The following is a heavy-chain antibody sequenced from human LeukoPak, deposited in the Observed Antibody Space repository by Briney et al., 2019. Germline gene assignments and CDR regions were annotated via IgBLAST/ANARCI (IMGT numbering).Heavy chain of an antibody. D-gene: IGHD4-17*01. V-gene: IGHV4-38-2*02. CDR1: GGSISGYY. Sequence: SETLSLTCTVSGGSISGYYWGWIRQPPGKGLEWIGSIYHSGSTYYNPSLKSRVTISVDTSKNQFSLKLSSVTAADTAVYYCARTRGYGDFDAFDIWGQGTMVTVSS. CDR2: IYHSGST. CDR3: ARTRGYGDFDAFDI. J-gene: IGHJ3*02.